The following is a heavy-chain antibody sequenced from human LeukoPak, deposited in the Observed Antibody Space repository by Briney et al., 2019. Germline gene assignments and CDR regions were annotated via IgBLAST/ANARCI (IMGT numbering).Heavy chain of an antibody. CDR1: GSTFTSYD. J-gene: IGHJ6*02. Sequence: GSVKASCKASGSTFTSYDINWVRQATGHGLEWMGWMNPNSENTGHAQQLQGRVNMTRNTSTSTAYMALSSLRSEDTAVYYCARGIPLGYCSSTSSYEDAYYYYYGMDVWGQGTTVTVSS. CDR3: ARGIPLGYCSSTSSYEDAYYYYYGMDV. CDR2: MNPNSENT. V-gene: IGHV1-8*01. D-gene: IGHD2-2*01.